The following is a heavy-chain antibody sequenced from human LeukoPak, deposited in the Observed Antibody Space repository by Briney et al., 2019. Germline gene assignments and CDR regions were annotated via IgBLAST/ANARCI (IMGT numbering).Heavy chain of an antibody. Sequence: PGGSLRLSCAASGFTVSSNYMSWVRQAPGKGLEWVSVIYSGGSTYYADSVKGRFTISRDNAKNSLYLQMNSLRAEDTAVYYCARGPHDYGDYSDWFDPWGQGTLVTVSS. V-gene: IGHV3-66*01. CDR3: ARGPHDYGDYSDWFDP. CDR2: IYSGGST. J-gene: IGHJ5*02. CDR1: GFTVSSNY. D-gene: IGHD4-17*01.